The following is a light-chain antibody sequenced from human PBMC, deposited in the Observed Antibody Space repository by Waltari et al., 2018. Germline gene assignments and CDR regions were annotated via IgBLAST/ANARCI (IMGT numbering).Light chain of an antibody. J-gene: IGKJ4*01. CDR2: WAS. Sequence: DIVMTQYTNSMSVSLGERATINCKSRQSVLYSSNNNKNYLAWYQQKSGQPPKLRIYWASTRESGVPDRFSGSGSGTDFTLTISSLQAEDMAVYYCQQYYSTPLTFGGWTKVEIK. CDR3: QQYYSTPLT. CDR1: QSVLYSSNNNKNY. V-gene: IGKV4-1*01.